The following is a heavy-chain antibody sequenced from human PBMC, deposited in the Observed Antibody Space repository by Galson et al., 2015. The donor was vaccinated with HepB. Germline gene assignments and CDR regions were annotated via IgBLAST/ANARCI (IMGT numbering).Heavy chain of an antibody. V-gene: IGHV1-18*01. D-gene: IGHD3-16*02. CDR1: GYTFMSNG. Sequence: SVKVSCQASGYTFMSNGISWLRQAPGKGLEWMGWVRGYNGNPDSAQKFQDRVSLTTAPSTSTAFMALRSLRSDDTAMSYCARDRRIVTHGQFFYFDYWGQGTLITGSS. J-gene: IGHJ4*02. CDR3: ARDRRIVTHGQFFYFDY. CDR2: VRGYNGNP.